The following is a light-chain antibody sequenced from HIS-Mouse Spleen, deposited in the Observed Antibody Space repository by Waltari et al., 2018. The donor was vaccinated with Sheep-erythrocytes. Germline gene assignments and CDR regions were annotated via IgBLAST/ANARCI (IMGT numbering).Light chain of an antibody. J-gene: IGKJ4*01. Sequence: AIQLTQSPSSLSASVGDRVTITSRARRGISSALAWYQQKPGKAPKLLIYDASSLESGVPSRFIGSGSGTDFTLTISSLQPEDFATYYCQQFNSYPLTFGGGTKVEIK. V-gene: IGKV1-13*02. CDR3: QQFNSYPLT. CDR1: RGISSA. CDR2: DAS.